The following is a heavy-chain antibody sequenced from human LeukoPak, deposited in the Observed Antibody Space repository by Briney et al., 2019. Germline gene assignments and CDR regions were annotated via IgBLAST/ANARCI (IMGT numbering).Heavy chain of an antibody. CDR2: IIPIFGTA. V-gene: IGHV1-69*13. J-gene: IGHJ4*02. Sequence: SVTVSCKASGGTFSSYAISWVRQAPGQGLEWMGGIIPIFGTANYAQKFQGRVTITADESTSTAYMELSSLRSEDTAVYYCARGRDGDYHPSDYWGQGTLVTVSS. CDR3: ARGRDGDYHPSDY. CDR1: GGTFSSYA. D-gene: IGHD4-17*01.